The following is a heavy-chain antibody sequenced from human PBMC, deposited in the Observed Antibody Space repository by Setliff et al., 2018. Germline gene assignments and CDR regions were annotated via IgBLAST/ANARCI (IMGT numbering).Heavy chain of an antibody. D-gene: IGHD2-15*01. Sequence: PGGSLRLSWAASGINFSTYRMHWVRQATGKGLEWVAVIWGDGDTKYHADSVKGRFTISRDNSKTTLYLQMNSLRPEDTAVYYCARTCSGSVCSAGLESCGQGTPVTVSS. J-gene: IGHJ4*02. V-gene: IGHV3-33*08. CDR1: GINFSTYR. CDR2: IWGDGDTK. CDR3: ARTCSGSVCSAGLES.